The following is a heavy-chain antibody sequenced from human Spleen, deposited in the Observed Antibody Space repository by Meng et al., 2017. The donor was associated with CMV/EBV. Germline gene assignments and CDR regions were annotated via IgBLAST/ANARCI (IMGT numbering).Heavy chain of an antibody. J-gene: IGHJ4*02. V-gene: IGHV1-2*02. CDR1: GYTFTDYY. CDR2: INPNSGVT. CDR3: ARVTLVARSKPSFAY. Sequence: ASVKDSCKASGYTFTDYYIHWVRQAPGQGLEWMGWINPNSGVTNYAQELQGRVTMTRDTSISTAYMELSRLRSDDTAIYYCARVTLVARSKPSFAYWGQGTLVTVSS. D-gene: IGHD3-10*01.